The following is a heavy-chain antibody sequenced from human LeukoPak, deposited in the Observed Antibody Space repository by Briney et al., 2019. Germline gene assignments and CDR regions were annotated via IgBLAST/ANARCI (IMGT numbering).Heavy chain of an antibody. D-gene: IGHD2-2*01. CDR1: GFTFSSYG. V-gene: IGHV3-23*01. J-gene: IGHJ6*04. CDR3: AKGWDIVVVPAALDV. CDR2: ISGSGGST. Sequence: GGSLRLSCAASGFTFSSYGMSWVRQAPGEGLEWVSAISGSGGSTYYADSVKGRFTISRDNSKNTLYLKMNSLRAEDTAVYDCAKGWDIVVVPAALDVWGKGTTVTISS.